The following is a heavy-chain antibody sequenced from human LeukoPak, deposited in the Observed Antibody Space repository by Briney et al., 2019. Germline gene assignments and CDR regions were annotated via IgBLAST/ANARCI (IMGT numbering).Heavy chain of an antibody. CDR1: GFTLSNTW. J-gene: IGHJ4*02. Sequence: PGVSLRLSCSASGFTLSNTWISGVRQAPGRGLEGVGRIKRKVEGETTDYAASVKGRSSISRDDSESTLYLEMNSLKTQDTAVYYCTTDTFDSDGYSNYFWGQRTLVTVSS. D-gene: IGHD3-22*01. V-gene: IGHV3-15*01. CDR2: IKRKVEGETT. CDR3: TTDTFDSDGYSNYF.